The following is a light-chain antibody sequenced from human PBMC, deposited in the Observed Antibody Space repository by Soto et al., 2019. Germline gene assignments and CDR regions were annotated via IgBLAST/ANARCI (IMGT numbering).Light chain of an antibody. Sequence: IQMTQTPSSLSASLGDRVTITCRTSQNIYNSLNWYQQKAGRAPAVLIYGASNLQGGVPLRFSGSGSGTEFTLTISSLQSEDFAVYYCHQYNKWPPITFGQGTRLEN. CDR3: HQYNKWPPIT. J-gene: IGKJ5*01. V-gene: IGKV1-39*01. CDR2: GAS. CDR1: QNIYNS.